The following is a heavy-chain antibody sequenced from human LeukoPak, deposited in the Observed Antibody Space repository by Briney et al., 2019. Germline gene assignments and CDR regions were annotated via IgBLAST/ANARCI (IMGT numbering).Heavy chain of an antibody. CDR2: IIPILGIA. D-gene: IGHD3-16*02. J-gene: IGHJ3*02. Sequence: ASVKVSCKASGGTFSSYAISWVRQAPGQGLEWMGRIIPILGIANYAQKFQGRVTITADKSTSTAYMELSSLRSEDTAVYYCARDLVPGDGALGELSDLHDAFDIWGQGTMVTVSS. CDR1: GGTFSSYA. V-gene: IGHV1-69*04. CDR3: ARDLVPGDGALGELSDLHDAFDI.